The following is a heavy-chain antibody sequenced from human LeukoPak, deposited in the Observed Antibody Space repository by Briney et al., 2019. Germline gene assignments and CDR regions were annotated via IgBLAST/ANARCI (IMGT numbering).Heavy chain of an antibody. V-gene: IGHV4-34*01. CDR3: ARGVYDILTGPTPGWFDP. Sequence: SETLSLTCAVYGGSFSGYYWSWIRQPPGKGLEWIGEINHSGSTNYNPSLKSRVTISVDTSKNQFSLKLSSVTAADTAVYYCARGVYDILTGPTPGWFDPWGQGTLVTVSS. CDR2: INHSGST. CDR1: GGSFSGYY. D-gene: IGHD3-9*01. J-gene: IGHJ5*02.